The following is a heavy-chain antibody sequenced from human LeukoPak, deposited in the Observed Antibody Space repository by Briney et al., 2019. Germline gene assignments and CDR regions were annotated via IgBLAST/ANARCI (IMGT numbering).Heavy chain of an antibody. Sequence: SETLSLTCTVSGGSISSYYWSWIRQPPGEGLEWIGYIYYSGSTNYNPSLKSRVTISVDTSKNQFSLKLSSVTAADTAVYYCAARPTIHDAFGIWGQGTMVTVSS. CDR2: IYYSGST. J-gene: IGHJ3*02. CDR1: GGSISSYY. D-gene: IGHD4/OR15-4a*01. V-gene: IGHV4-59*01. CDR3: AARPTIHDAFGI.